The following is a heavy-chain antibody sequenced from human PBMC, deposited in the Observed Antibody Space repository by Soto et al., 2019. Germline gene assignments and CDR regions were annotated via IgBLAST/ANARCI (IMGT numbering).Heavy chain of an antibody. J-gene: IGHJ6*02. Sequence: QVQLVQSGPEVKKTGTSVKVSCKASGGTFSSRAISWVRQAPGQGLEWTGGIIPVFGRVNYAAKFQDRGTITAYESTGTVYMELGSLRSEDTALYYCANASGGTFLGYRGIDIWGQGTTVSVSS. D-gene: IGHD1-26*01. CDR1: GGTFSSRA. CDR3: ANASGGTFLGYRGIDI. CDR2: IIPVFGRV. V-gene: IGHV1-69*01.